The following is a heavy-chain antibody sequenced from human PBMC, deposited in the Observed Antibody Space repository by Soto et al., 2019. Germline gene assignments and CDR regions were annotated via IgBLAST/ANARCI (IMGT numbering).Heavy chain of an antibody. CDR1: GFTFSSYA. Sequence: GGSLRLSCAASGFTFSSYAMSWVRQAPGKGLEWVSAISGSGGSTYYADSVKGRFTISRDNSKNTLYLQMNSLRAEDTAVYYCETDSSSWYPITHWFDPWGQGTLVTVSS. V-gene: IGHV3-23*01. CDR2: ISGSGGST. J-gene: IGHJ5*02. D-gene: IGHD6-13*01. CDR3: ETDSSSWYPITHWFDP.